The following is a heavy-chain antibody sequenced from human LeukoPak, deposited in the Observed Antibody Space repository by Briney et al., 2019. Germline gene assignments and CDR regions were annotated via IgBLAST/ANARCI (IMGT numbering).Heavy chain of an antibody. CDR1: GFTFSSYG. Sequence: GGSLRLPCAASGFTFSSYGMHWVRQAPGKGLEWVAVISYDGSNKYYVDSVKGRFTISRDNSKNTLYLQMNSLRPEDTAVYYCAKDRGEQWLVTSSDYWGQGTLVAVSS. J-gene: IGHJ4*02. CDR2: ISYDGSNK. D-gene: IGHD6-19*01. V-gene: IGHV3-30*18. CDR3: AKDRGEQWLVTSSDY.